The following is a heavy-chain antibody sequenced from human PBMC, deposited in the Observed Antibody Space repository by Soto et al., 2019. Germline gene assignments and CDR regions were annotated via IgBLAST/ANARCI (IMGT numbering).Heavy chain of an antibody. CDR2: ISPNATTI. CDR1: GFTFSSYE. V-gene: IGHV3-48*03. CDR3: ARAAGTLGRGVYGLDV. J-gene: IGHJ6*02. Sequence: PGGSLRLSCAASGFTFSSYEMNWVRQAPGKGLEWVAYISPNATTIYYADSVKGRFTISRDNAKNSLYLQMHSLRVEDTAVYYCARAAGTLGRGVYGLDVWGQGTTVTVSS. D-gene: IGHD3-10*01.